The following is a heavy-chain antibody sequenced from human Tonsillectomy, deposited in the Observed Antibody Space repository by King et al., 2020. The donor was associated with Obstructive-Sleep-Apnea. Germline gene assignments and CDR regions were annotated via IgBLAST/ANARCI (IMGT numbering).Heavy chain of an antibody. CDR1: GFTFSSYD. CDR2: IGTAGDT. D-gene: IGHD1-14*01. Sequence: VQLVESGGGLVQPGGSLRLSCAASGFTFSSYDMHWVRQATGKGLEWVSAIGTAGDTYYPGSVKGRFTISRENAKNSLYLQMNSLRAGDTAVYYCARDIRYYGMDVWGQGTTVTVSS. V-gene: IGHV3-13*04. J-gene: IGHJ6*02. CDR3: ARDIRYYGMDV.